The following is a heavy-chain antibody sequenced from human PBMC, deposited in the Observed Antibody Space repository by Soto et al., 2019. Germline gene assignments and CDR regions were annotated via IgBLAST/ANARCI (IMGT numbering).Heavy chain of an antibody. D-gene: IGHD6-19*01. J-gene: IGHJ4*02. CDR3: AREGPVAGSRFYFDY. CDR2: IWYDGSNK. Sequence: GGSLRLSCAAPGFTFSSYGMHWVRQAPGKGLEWVAVIWYDGSNKYYADSVNGRFTISRDNSKNTLYLQMNSLRAEDTAVYYCAREGPVAGSRFYFDYWGQGALVTVSS. CDR1: GFTFSSYG. V-gene: IGHV3-33*01.